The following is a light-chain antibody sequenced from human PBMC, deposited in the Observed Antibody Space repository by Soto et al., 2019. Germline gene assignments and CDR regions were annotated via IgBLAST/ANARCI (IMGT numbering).Light chain of an antibody. CDR2: RNN. CDR1: SSNIGSNY. J-gene: IGLJ1*01. CDR3: ASWDASLSGHYV. Sequence: QAVVTQPPSASGTPGQRVTISCSGSSSNIGSNYVYWYQQLPGTAPKLLIDRNNHRPSGVPDRFSGAKSCTAAALAISGRRSEDEADYYCASWDASLSGHYVFGTGTKLTVL. V-gene: IGLV1-47*01.